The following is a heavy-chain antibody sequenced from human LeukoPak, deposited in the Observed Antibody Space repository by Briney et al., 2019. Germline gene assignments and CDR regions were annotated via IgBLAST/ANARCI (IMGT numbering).Heavy chain of an antibody. CDR2: IYYSGST. CDR3: ARTTDCSGGSCHPHYYYGMDV. D-gene: IGHD2-15*01. Sequence: NTSETLSLTCTVSGGSFSSSSCYWGRIRQPPGKGLEWIGSIYYSGSTYYNPSLKSRVTISVDTSKNQFSLKLSSVTAADTAVYYCARTTDCSGGSCHPHYYYGMDVWGQGTTVTVSS. J-gene: IGHJ6*02. CDR1: GGSFSSSSCY. V-gene: IGHV4-39*01.